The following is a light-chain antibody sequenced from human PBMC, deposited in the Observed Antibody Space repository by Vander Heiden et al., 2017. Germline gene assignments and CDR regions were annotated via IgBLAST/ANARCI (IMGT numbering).Light chain of an antibody. J-gene: IGLJ1*01. CDR2: DVS. CDR3: CSYAGSNTYV. V-gene: IGLV2-11*01. CDR1: SSDVGGYNY. Sequence: QSALTQPRSVSGSPGQSVTISCTGTSSDVGGYNYVSWYQQHPGKAPKLMINDVSKRSSGVPDRFSGSKSGNTASLTISGLQAEDEADYYCCSYAGSNTYVFGTGTKVTVL.